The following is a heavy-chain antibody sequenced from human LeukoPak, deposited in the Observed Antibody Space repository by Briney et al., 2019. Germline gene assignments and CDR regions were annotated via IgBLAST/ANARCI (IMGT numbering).Heavy chain of an antibody. Sequence: GSLRLSCEASGFTFSSYWMHWVRQTPGKGLMWVARIKSDGSTIYADSVQGRFTISRDNAKNMVYLQMNSLRDDDTAIYYCTRAITYFYGSVTYDWFDSWGQGTRVTVSS. CDR2: IKSDGST. V-gene: IGHV3-74*01. D-gene: IGHD3-10*01. CDR1: GFTFSSYW. CDR3: TRAITYFYGSVTYDWFDS. J-gene: IGHJ5*01.